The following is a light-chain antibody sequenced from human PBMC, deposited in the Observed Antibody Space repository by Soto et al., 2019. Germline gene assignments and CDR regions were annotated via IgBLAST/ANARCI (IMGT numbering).Light chain of an antibody. CDR3: QSXDXSLXXV. Sequence: QSVLTQPPSVSGAPGQRVTISCTGSSSNIGAGYDVHWYQQFPGTTPKFLIYGNTNRPSGVPDRFSASKSGTSASLDITGLQAEDEAEYFCQSXDXSLXXVFGGGT. J-gene: IGLJ2*01. CDR2: GNT. V-gene: IGLV1-40*01. CDR1: SSNIGAGYD.